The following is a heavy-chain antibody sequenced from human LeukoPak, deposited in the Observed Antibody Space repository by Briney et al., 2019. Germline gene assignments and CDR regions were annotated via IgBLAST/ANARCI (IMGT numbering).Heavy chain of an antibody. Sequence: GGSLRLSCAASGIIFSDFGMHWVRQAPGKGLEWMAIIWYDGSNKYYADSVKGRFTISRDNSQNTLYLQMNSLRAEDTAVYYCAKGGGAYYYYYMDVWGKGTTVTVSS. V-gene: IGHV3-33*06. CDR1: GIIFSDFG. J-gene: IGHJ6*03. CDR3: AKGGGAYYYYYMDV. CDR2: IWYDGSNK. D-gene: IGHD1-26*01.